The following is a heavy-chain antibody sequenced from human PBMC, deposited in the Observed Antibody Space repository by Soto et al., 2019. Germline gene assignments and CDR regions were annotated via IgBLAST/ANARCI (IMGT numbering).Heavy chain of an antibody. CDR1: GFTVSSYW. V-gene: IGHV3-74*01. CDR3: ATGGDSYGCGY. CDR2: INSAGSAS. Sequence: EVQLVESGGGLVQPGGSLRLSCVGSGFTVSSYWMHWVRQVPGKGPVWVSRINSAGSASSYVDFVTGRFTVSRDNAKNTLYLEMNSLSAEDKAVYYCATGGDSYGCGYWGQVDLVTVSS. J-gene: IGHJ4*02. D-gene: IGHD5-18*01.